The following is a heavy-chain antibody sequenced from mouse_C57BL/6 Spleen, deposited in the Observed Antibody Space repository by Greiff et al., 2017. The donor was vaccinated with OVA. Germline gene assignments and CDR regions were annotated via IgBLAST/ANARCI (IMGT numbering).Heavy chain of an antibody. J-gene: IGHJ4*01. V-gene: IGHV1-22*01. Sequence: VQLQQSGPELVKPGASVKMSCKASGFTFTDYNMHWVKQSHGKSLEWIGYINPNNGGTSYNQKFKGKATLTVNKSSSTAYLELRSLTSEDSAVYYCARLAAQAILYYAMDCWGQGTSVTVAS. CDR2: INPNNGGT. D-gene: IGHD3-2*02. CDR1: GFTFTDYN. CDR3: ARLAAQAILYYAMDC.